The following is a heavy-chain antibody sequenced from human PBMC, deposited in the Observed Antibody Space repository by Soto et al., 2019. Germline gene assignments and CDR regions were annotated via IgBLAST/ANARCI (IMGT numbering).Heavy chain of an antibody. V-gene: IGHV1-8*01. CDR3: AFTIGYCSGGSCYSGYFQH. J-gene: IGHJ1*01. CDR2: MNPNSGNT. CDR1: GYTFTSYD. Sequence: ASVKVSCKASGYTFTSYDINWVRQATGQGLEWMGWMNPNSGNTGYAQKFQGRVTMTRNTSISTGYMELSSLRSEDTAVYYCAFTIGYCSGGSCYSGYFQHWGQGTLVTVSS. D-gene: IGHD2-15*01.